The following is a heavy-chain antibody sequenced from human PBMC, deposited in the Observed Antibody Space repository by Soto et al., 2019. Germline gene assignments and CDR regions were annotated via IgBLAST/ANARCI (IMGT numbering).Heavy chain of an antibody. Sequence: QVQLVQSGAEVKKPGSSVKVSCKASGGTFSSYAISWVRQAPGQGLEWMGGIIPIFGTANHAQKFQGRVTITADESTSTAYMDLSSLRTEDTAVYYFAFTYYDFWSGYYYWGQGTLVTVSS. J-gene: IGHJ4*02. D-gene: IGHD3-3*01. CDR2: IIPIFGTA. V-gene: IGHV1-69*01. CDR3: AFTYYDFWSGYYY. CDR1: GGTFSSYA.